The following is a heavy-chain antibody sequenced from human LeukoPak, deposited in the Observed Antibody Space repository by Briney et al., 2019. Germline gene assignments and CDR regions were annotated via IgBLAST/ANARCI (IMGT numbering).Heavy chain of an antibody. CDR2: ISSSGSTK. Sequence: GGSLRLSCAASGFTFNFYEMNWVRQAPGKVLEWVSYISSSGSTKYYADSVKGRFTISRDNSKNTLYLQMNSLRAEDTAVYYCARGLVVGENYWGQGTLVTVSS. V-gene: IGHV3-48*03. CDR1: GFTFNFYE. J-gene: IGHJ4*02. D-gene: IGHD3-22*01. CDR3: ARGLVVGENY.